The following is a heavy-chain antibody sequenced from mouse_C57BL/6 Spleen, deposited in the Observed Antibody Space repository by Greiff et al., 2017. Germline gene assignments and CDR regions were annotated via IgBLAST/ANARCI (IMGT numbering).Heavy chain of an antibody. D-gene: IGHD2-3*01. CDR2: ISDGGSYT. Sequence: DVKLVESGGGLVKPGGSLKLSCAASGFTFSSYAMSWVRQTPEKRLEWVATISDGGSYTYYPDNVQGRFTISRDNAKNNLYLQMSHLKSEDTAMYYCARGDGYYDYWGQGTTLTVSS. CDR3: ARGDGYYDY. J-gene: IGHJ2*01. CDR1: GFTFSSYA. V-gene: IGHV5-4*03.